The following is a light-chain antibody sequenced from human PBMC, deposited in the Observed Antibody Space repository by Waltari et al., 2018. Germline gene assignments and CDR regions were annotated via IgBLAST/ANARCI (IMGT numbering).Light chain of an antibody. V-gene: IGLV3-19*01. CDR1: SLRSYY. CDR2: DKN. CDR3: HSRDASGVAGS. J-gene: IGLJ2*01. Sequence: SSELTQDPAVSVAMGQTVRITCQGDSLRSYYASWYQQRPGQAPRLVMYDKNNRPSGVPDRFSGSSSHNTASLTITGAQAEDEASYYCHSRDASGVAGSFGGGTKLTVL.